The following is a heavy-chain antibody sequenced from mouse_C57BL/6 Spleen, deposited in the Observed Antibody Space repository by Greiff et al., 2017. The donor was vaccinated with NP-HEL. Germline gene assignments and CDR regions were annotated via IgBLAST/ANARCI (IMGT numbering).Heavy chain of an antibody. J-gene: IGHJ3*01. CDR3: ARSELGRGLFAY. CDR1: GYTFTSYW. D-gene: IGHD4-1*01. Sequence: QVQLQQPGAELVMPGASVKLSCKASGYTFTSYWMHWVKQRPGQGLEWIGEIDPSDSYTNYNQKFKGKSTLTVDKSSSTAYMQLSSLTSEDSAVYYCARSELGRGLFAYWGQGTLVTVSA. V-gene: IGHV1-69*01. CDR2: IDPSDSYT.